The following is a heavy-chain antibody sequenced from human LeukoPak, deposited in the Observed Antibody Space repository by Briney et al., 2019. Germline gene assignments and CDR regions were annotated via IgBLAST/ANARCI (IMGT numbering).Heavy chain of an antibody. CDR2: TYYSGST. CDR1: GGSICSYY. Sequence: SETLSLTCTVSGGSICSYYWSWIRQPPGKGLEWIGYTYYSGSTNYNPSLKSRVTISVDTSKNQFSLKLSSVTAADTAVYYCARAGNLRFLEWLQDGMDVWGQGTTVTVSS. V-gene: IGHV4-59*01. J-gene: IGHJ6*02. CDR3: ARAGNLRFLEWLQDGMDV. D-gene: IGHD3-3*01.